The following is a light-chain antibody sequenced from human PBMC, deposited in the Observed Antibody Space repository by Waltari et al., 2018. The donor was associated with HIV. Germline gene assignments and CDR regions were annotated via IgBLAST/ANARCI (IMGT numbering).Light chain of an antibody. CDR2: RNH. V-gene: IGLV1-47*01. J-gene: IGLJ2*01. CDR1: SSNIGSHY. CDR3: ATWDDSLSGVL. Sequence: SVLTQPPSASGTPGQRVTISCSGSSSNIGSHYVFWYQQLPGTAPKLLMHRNHQRPSGVPDRFSDCTSGTSASLAISGRRSEEEGDYYCATWDDSLSGVLFGGGTKWTVL.